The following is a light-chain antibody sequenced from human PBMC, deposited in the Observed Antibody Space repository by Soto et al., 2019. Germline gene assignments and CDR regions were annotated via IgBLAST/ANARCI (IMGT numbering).Light chain of an antibody. Sequence: QAVVTQPASVSGSPGQSITISCTGTSSDFGGYNYVSWYQQHPGKAPKLMIYEVSNRPSGVSNRFSGSKSGNTASLTISGLQADDEADYYCSSYTATRGVFGTGTKVTVL. V-gene: IGLV2-14*03. CDR3: SSYTATRGV. J-gene: IGLJ1*01. CDR2: EVS. CDR1: SSDFGGYNY.